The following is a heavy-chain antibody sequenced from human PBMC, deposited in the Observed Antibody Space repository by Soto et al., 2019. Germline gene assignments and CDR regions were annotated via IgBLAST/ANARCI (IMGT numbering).Heavy chain of an antibody. CDR2: IWYDGSNK. Sequence: GGSLRLSCAASGFTFSSYGMHWVRQAPGKGLEWVAVIWYDGSNKYYADSVKARFTISRDNSKNTLYLQMNSLRAEDTAVYYCARDSADFWSGYRSNYYYYGMDVWGQGTTVTVSS. J-gene: IGHJ6*02. D-gene: IGHD3-3*01. CDR3: ARDSADFWSGYRSNYYYYGMDV. V-gene: IGHV3-33*01. CDR1: GFTFSSYG.